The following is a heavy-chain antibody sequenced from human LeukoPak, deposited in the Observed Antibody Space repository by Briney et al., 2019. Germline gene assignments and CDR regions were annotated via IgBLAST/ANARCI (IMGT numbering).Heavy chain of an antibody. D-gene: IGHD3-22*01. J-gene: IGHJ3*01. CDR2: IYYSGST. CDR3: AKAGARYSHISGLYAFDV. CDR1: GDSVSSTGYY. V-gene: IGHV4-39*01. Sequence: PSETLSLTCTVSGDSVSSTGYYWGWIRQPPGKGLEWIGTIYYSGSTYYNPSLKSRVTMSEDTSRNQFSLRLSSVSAADTAVYYCAKAGARYSHISGLYAFDVWGQGTMVTVSS.